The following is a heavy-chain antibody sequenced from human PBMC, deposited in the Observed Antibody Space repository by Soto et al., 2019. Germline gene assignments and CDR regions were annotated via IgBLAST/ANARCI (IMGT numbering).Heavy chain of an antibody. D-gene: IGHD3-10*01. CDR3: VKEFRGAFDY. CDR2: IFSGGNA. J-gene: IGHJ4*02. Sequence: LRLSCAVSGDTVNSNFMSMVCQAPGKGLEWVSVIFSGGNADYADSVRGRFIMSRDISKNTLYLKMNSLRAEDTAVYFCVKEFRGAFDYWGQGTLVTVS. V-gene: IGHV3-53*01. CDR1: GDTVNSNF.